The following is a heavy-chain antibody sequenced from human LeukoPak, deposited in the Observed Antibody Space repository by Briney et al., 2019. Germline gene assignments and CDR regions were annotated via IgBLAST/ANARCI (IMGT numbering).Heavy chain of an antibody. CDR3: ARDSGYDSYWFDP. D-gene: IGHD5-12*01. Sequence: VASVKVSCKASGYTFTGYYMHWVRQAPGQGLEWMGWINPNSGGTNYAQKFQGRVTMTRDTSISTAYMELSRLRSDDTAVYYCARDSGYDSYWFDPWGQGTLVTVSS. V-gene: IGHV1-2*02. CDR2: INPNSGGT. CDR1: GYTFTGYY. J-gene: IGHJ5*02.